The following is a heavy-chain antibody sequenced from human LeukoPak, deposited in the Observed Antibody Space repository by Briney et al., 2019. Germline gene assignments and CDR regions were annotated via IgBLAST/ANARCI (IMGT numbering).Heavy chain of an antibody. CDR3: ARGTQWLVGGWAYYMDV. V-gene: IGHV4-61*02. D-gene: IGHD6-19*01. J-gene: IGHJ6*03. CDR2: IYTSGST. Sequence: SQTLSLTCTVSGGSISSGSYYWSWIRQPAGKGLEWIGRIYTSGSTNYNPTLKSRVTISVDTSKNQFSLKLSSVTAADTAVYYCARGTQWLVGGWAYYMDVWGKGTTVTISS. CDR1: GGSISSGSYY.